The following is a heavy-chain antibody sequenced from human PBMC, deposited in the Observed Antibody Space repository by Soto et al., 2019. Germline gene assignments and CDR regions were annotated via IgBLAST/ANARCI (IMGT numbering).Heavy chain of an antibody. CDR2: IYYSGET. CDR1: GGSIINSGYY. V-gene: IGHV4-31*03. CDR3: ARDRGGENYYYGMDV. D-gene: IGHD3-16*01. J-gene: IGHJ6*02. Sequence: QVQLQQSGPGLVKASQTLSLTCTVSGGSIINSGYYWNWIRQPPGKGLEWVGYIYYSGETSYNPSLKSRLTISVDTSKNRFSLNLSSVTAADTAVYYCARDRGGENYYYGMDVWGQGTTVTVSS.